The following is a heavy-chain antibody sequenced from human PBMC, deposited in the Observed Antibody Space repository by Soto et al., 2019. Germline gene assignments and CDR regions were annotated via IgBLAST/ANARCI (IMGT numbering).Heavy chain of an antibody. CDR2: ISYDGSNK. V-gene: IGHV3-30-3*02. Sequence: SGRIFCAASRCTFRSYDMHCVRQAPGKGLEWVAVISYDGSNKYYAASVKGRFTISRDNSKNTLYLQMNSLRAEDTAVYYCVKPLWFGLFDPWGQGTLVTVSS. CDR3: VKPLWFGLFDP. D-gene: IGHD3-10*01. J-gene: IGHJ5*02. CDR1: RCTFRSYD.